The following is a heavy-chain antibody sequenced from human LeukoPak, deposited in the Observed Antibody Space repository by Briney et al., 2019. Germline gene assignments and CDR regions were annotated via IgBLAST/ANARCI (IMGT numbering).Heavy chain of an antibody. D-gene: IGHD2/OR15-2a*01. CDR1: GVSITSYF. Sequence: KPSETLSLTCTVSGVSITSYFWTWIRQPPGKGLEWIGYIYHSGTTNYNPSLKSRATISADTSKSQFSLKLSSVTAADTAVYYCAQKAPFSPAYSQQWGQGTLVTVSS. CDR3: AQKAPFSPAYSQQ. CDR2: IYHSGTT. J-gene: IGHJ1*01. V-gene: IGHV4-59*01.